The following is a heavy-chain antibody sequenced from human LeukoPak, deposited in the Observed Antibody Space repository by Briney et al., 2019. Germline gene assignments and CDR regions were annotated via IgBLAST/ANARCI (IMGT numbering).Heavy chain of an antibody. CDR2: LRDSGEA. J-gene: IGHJ5*02. V-gene: IGHV3-66*01. CDR1: GFRVSDYY. D-gene: IGHD3/OR15-3a*01. Sequence: PGGSLRLSCAVSGFRVSDYYMSWVRAAPGKGLESVGLLRDSGEAFYADFVRGRFTISREESENKLSLQMTSLRLYDTAVYFFARDRAALVDSVEFYPWGQGTPVIVSS. CDR3: ARDRAALVDSVEFYP.